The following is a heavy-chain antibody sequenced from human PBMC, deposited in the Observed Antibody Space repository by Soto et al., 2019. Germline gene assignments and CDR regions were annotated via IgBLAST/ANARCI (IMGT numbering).Heavy chain of an antibody. D-gene: IGHD2-2*01. CDR1: GGSFSGYY. J-gene: IGHJ6*02. CDR3: AGARRDIVVVPAAFGGPPKPDYYYYGMDV. Sequence: SETLSLTCAVYGGSFSGYYWSWIRQPPGKGLEWIGEINHSGSTNYNPSLKSRVTISVDTSKNQFSLKLSSVTAADTAVYYCAGARRDIVVVPAAFGGPPKPDYYYYGMDVWGQGTTVS. CDR2: INHSGST. V-gene: IGHV4-34*01.